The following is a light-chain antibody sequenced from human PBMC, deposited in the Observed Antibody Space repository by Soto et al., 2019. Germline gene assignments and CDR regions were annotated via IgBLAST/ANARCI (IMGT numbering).Light chain of an antibody. CDR2: LGS. V-gene: IGKV2-28*01. CDR1: QSLLHSNGYNY. J-gene: IGKJ4*01. CDR3: MQALQTPLT. Sequence: DIVMTQSPLSLPVTHGEPASISCRSSQSLLHSNGYNYLDWYLQKPGQSPQLLIYLGSNRASGVPDRFSGSGSGTDFTLKISRVEAEDVGVYYCMQALQTPLTFGGGTKVEFK.